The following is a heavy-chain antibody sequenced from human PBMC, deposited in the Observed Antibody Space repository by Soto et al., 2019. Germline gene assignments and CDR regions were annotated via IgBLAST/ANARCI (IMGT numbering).Heavy chain of an antibody. D-gene: IGHD5-12*01. CDR2: INGGGQGT. Sequence: GGSLRLSCAASGFTFSTFAMTWVRQAPRKGLEWVSGINGGGQGTLYADPGKGRLSMSRDNSKNTLYLQMNSLRTEDVAIYYCARDSRYSDYVRTFVIWGQGTVVTVSS. CDR1: GFTFSTFA. CDR3: ARDSRYSDYVRTFVI. V-gene: IGHV3-23*01. J-gene: IGHJ3*02.